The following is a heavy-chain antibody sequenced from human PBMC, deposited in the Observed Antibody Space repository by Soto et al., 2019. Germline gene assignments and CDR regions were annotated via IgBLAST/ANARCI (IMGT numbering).Heavy chain of an antibody. J-gene: IGHJ4*02. Sequence: PSETLSLTCTVSGGSISSSRYYWGWIRPPPGKGLEWIGSIYYSGSTYYNPSLKSRVTISVDTSKNQFSLKLSSVTAADTALYYCAKDSYYHDSSGYYIFDFWVQGTLVTVSS. V-gene: IGHV4-39*02. CDR3: AKDSYYHDSSGYYIFDF. CDR1: GGSISSSRYY. CDR2: IYYSGST. D-gene: IGHD3-22*01.